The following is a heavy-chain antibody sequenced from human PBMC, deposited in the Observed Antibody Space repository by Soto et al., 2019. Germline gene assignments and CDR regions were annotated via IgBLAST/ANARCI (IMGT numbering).Heavy chain of an antibody. CDR1: GFTVSSNY. D-gene: IGHD5-18*01. J-gene: IGHJ2*01. CDR3: ARDGGYRYGAIVPHWYFDL. Sequence: EVQLVEAGGGLIQPGGSLRLSCAASGFTVSSNYMSWVRQAPGKGLEWGSVIYSGGSTYYADSVKGRFTISRDNSKNTLYLQMNSLRAEDTAVYYCARDGGYRYGAIVPHWYFDLLGRGTLVTVSS. CDR2: IYSGGST. V-gene: IGHV3-53*01.